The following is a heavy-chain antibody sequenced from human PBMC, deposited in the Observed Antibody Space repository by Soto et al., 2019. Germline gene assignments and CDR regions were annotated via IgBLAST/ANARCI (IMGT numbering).Heavy chain of an antibody. J-gene: IGHJ3*02. CDR1: GGSISSYY. CDR3: GRGGDYGHYVVFDI. D-gene: IGHD4-17*01. Sequence: SETLSLTCTVSGGSISSYYWSWIRQPPGKGLEWIGYIYYSGSTNYNPSLKSRVTLSVDTSKTQFPLKLTSVTAADTAVYNWGRGGDYGHYVVFDIGGKGKMVTV. CDR2: IYYSGST. V-gene: IGHV4-59*01.